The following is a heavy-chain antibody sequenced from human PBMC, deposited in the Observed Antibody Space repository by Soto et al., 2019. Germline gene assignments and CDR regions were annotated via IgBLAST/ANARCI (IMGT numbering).Heavy chain of an antibody. V-gene: IGHV4-31*03. J-gene: IGHJ4*02. CDR1: GGSISSGGYY. CDR2: VYYSGDT. CDR3: ARDNRYTSSWNFDY. D-gene: IGHD6-13*01. Sequence: SETLSLTCTVSGGSISSGGYYWSWIRQHPGKGLEWIGYVYYSGDTYYNPSLESRVTISVDTSKSQFSLKLRSVTAADTAVYYCARDNRYTSSWNFDYWGQGTLVTVSS.